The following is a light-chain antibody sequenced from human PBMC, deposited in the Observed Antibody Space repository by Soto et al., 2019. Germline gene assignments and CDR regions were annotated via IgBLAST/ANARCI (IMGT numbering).Light chain of an antibody. CDR3: AVWADSMPGFA. J-gene: IGLJ1*01. V-gene: IGLV1-44*01. CDR2: SNN. CDR1: TSNIGRHT. Sequence: QSVLTQPPSSPGTPGQRITISCAGSTSNIGRHTGNWYQQLAGTAPKLLIQSNNLGPSGVPDRFSGSKAGTSASLAVSGLHSQDEAAYSCAVWADSMPGFAFGAGTKVSAL.